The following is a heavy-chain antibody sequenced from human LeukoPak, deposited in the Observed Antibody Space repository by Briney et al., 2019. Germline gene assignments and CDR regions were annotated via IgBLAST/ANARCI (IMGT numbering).Heavy chain of an antibody. CDR3: ARSPAMAPYYYYYYGMDV. Sequence: SETLSLTCTVSGGSFSSYYWSWIRQPPGKGLEWIGYIYYSGSTNYNPSLKSRVTISVDTSKNQFSLKLSSVTAADTAVYYCARSPAMAPYYYYYYGMDVWGQGTTVTVSS. CDR1: GGSFSSYY. D-gene: IGHD5-18*01. V-gene: IGHV4-59*01. J-gene: IGHJ6*02. CDR2: IYYSGST.